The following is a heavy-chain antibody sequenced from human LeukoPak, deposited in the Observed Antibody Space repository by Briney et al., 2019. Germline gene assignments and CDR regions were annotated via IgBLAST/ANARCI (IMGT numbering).Heavy chain of an antibody. J-gene: IGHJ4*02. V-gene: IGHV3-30*02. CDR1: GFTLTSYG. Sequence: GGSLRLSCAASGFTLTSYGMHWVRQAPGKGLQWVAFIRYDGRNKYYGDFGKGRFTISRDNSKNTLFLQMNSLRPEDTAVYYCAKEKGAPAGLFDSWGQGTLVTVSS. CDR3: AKEKGAPAGLFDS. D-gene: IGHD6-13*01. CDR2: IRYDGRNK.